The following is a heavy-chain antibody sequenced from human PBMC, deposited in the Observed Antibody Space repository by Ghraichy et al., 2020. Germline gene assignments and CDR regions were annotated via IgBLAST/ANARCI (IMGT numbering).Heavy chain of an antibody. J-gene: IGHJ4*02. CDR1: GFTFSSYA. V-gene: IGHV3-23*01. Sequence: GGSLRLSCAASGFTFSSYAMNWVRLAPGKGLEWVSVISGSGGSTSYADSVKGRFTISRDNSQNTLYLQMDSLRAEDTGVNYCAKYPHYYDSSGYYYFDYWGQGTLVTVSS. CDR3: AKYPHYYDSSGYYYFDY. CDR2: ISGSGGST. D-gene: IGHD3-22*01.